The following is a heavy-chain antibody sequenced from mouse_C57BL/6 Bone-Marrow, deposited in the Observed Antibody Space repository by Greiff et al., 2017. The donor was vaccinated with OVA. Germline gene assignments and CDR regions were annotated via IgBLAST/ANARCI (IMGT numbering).Heavy chain of an antibody. CDR2: IYPRSGNT. V-gene: IGHV1-81*01. J-gene: IGHJ3*01. CDR1: GYTFTSYG. Sequence: LVESGAELARPGASVKLSCKASGYTFTSYGISWVKQRTGQGLEWIGEIYPRSGNTYYNEKFKGKATLTADKSSSTAYMELRSLTSEDSAVYFCARGDGYSFPYWGQGTLVTVSA. D-gene: IGHD2-3*01. CDR3: ARGDGYSFPY.